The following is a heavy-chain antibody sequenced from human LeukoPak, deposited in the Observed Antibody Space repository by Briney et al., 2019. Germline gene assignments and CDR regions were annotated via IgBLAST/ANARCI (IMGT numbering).Heavy chain of an antibody. CDR3: AREGYYDSSGIINY. D-gene: IGHD3-22*01. CDR1: GYTFTSYG. CDR2: ISAYNGNT. J-gene: IGHJ4*02. V-gene: IGHV1-18*01. Sequence: ASVKVSCKASGYTFTSYGISWVRQAPGQGLEWMGWISAYNGNTNYAQKLQGRVTMTTDTSTSTAYMELRSLRSDDTAVYYCAREGYYDSSGIINYWGQGTLVTVSS.